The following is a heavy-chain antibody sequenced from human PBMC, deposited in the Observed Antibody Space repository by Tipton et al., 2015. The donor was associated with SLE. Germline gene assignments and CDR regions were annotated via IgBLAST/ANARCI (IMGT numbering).Heavy chain of an antibody. D-gene: IGHD4-17*01. CDR2: VYYTGSA. Sequence: LRLSCTVSGDSINRYWSWIRQPPGKGLEWLGYVYYTGSANYNPSLKSRVTISLDTSKNRFSLNLTSVSAADTAVYYCVREAAMSPYGPNAFDIWCQGTLVAVSS. CDR1: GDSINRY. CDR3: VREAAMSPYGPNAFDI. V-gene: IGHV4-59*01. J-gene: IGHJ3*02.